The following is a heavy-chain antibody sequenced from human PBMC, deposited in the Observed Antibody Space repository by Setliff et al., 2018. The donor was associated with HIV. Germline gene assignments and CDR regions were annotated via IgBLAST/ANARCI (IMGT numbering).Heavy chain of an antibody. Sequence: GGSLRLSCAASGFPVSNNYVSWVRQAPGKGLEWVSTMYADAKTYYADSVKGRFIISRDNSRNTLYLQMNRLRPEDTALYYCATVGFSRTYYATPYFYGLDVWGPGTTVTVSS. CDR1: GFPVSNNY. J-gene: IGHJ6*02. D-gene: IGHD1-26*01. CDR2: MYADAKT. V-gene: IGHV3-66*01. CDR3: ATVGFSRTYYATPYFYGLDV.